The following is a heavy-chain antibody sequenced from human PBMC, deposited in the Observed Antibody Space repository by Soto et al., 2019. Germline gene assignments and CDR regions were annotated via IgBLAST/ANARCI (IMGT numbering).Heavy chain of an antibody. Sequence: PSETLSLTCTVSGGSISSSSYYWSWIRQPPGKGLEWIGEINHSGSTNYNPSLKSRVTISVDTSKNQFSLKLSSVTAADTAVYYCARCSVEYYDSSGYCYFDYWGQGTLVTVSS. CDR1: GGSISSSSYY. J-gene: IGHJ4*02. D-gene: IGHD3-22*01. V-gene: IGHV4-39*07. CDR2: INHSGST. CDR3: ARCSVEYYDSSGYCYFDY.